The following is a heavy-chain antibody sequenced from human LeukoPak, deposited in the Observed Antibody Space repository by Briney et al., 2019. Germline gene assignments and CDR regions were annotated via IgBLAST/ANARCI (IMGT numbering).Heavy chain of an antibody. V-gene: IGHV3-23*01. D-gene: IGHD5-12*01. CDR3: AKGRWLRCDDNPYYFDY. Sequence: GGSLRLSCAAYGFTFNNYAMTWVRQAAGEGLEWVSAISGGGGPTHYADSVKGRFTISRDNSKNTLYLQMNSLRAEYTAVYYCAKGRWLRCDDNPYYFDYWGQGTLVTVSS. CDR2: ISGGGGPT. J-gene: IGHJ4*02. CDR1: GFTFNNYA.